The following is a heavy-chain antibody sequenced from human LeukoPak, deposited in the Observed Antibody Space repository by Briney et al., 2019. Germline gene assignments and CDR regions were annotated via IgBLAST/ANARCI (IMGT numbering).Heavy chain of an antibody. J-gene: IGHJ4*02. D-gene: IGHD3-10*01. CDR2: IYYSGST. Sequence: SETLSLTCTVSGGSISSYYWSWIRQPPGKGLEWIGYIYYSGSTNYKPSLKSRVTISVDTSKNQFSLKLSSVTAADTAVYYCARDLYGSGSLIDYWGQGTLVTVSS. CDR1: GGSISSYY. CDR3: ARDLYGSGSLIDY. V-gene: IGHV4-59*01.